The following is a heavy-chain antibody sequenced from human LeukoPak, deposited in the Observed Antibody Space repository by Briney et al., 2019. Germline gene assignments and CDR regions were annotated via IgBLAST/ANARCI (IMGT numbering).Heavy chain of an antibody. CDR1: GFTFSDYY. J-gene: IGHJ4*02. V-gene: IGHV3-7*01. D-gene: IGHD3-10*01. CDR3: VGDDYGPGDY. Sequence: PGGSLRLSCAASGFTFSDYYMSWIRQAPGKGLEWVANIKQDGSEKYYVDSVKGRFTISRDNAENSLYLQMNSLRAEDTAVYYCVGDDYGPGDYWGQGTLVTVSS. CDR2: IKQDGSEK.